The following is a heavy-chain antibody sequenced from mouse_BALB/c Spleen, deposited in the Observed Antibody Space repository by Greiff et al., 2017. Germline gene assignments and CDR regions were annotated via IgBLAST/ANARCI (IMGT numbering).Heavy chain of an antibody. Sequence: VMLVESGPGLVAPSQSLSITCTVSGFSLTGYGVNWVRQPPGKGLEWLGMIWGDGSTDYNSALKSRLSISKDNSKSQVFLKMNSLQTDDTARYYCARDQGEVRRGTWFAYWGQGTLVTVSA. CDR1: GFSLTGYG. J-gene: IGHJ3*01. V-gene: IGHV2-6-7*01. CDR3: ARDQGEVRRGTWFAY. D-gene: IGHD2-14*01. CDR2: IWGDGST.